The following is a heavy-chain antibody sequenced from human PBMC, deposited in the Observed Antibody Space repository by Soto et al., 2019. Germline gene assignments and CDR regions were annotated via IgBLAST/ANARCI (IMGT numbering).Heavy chain of an antibody. CDR3: SGVGLWFGESRPMDV. Sequence: AXVKVSCKVSGYTLTELSMHWVRQAPGKGLEWMGGFDPEDGETIYAQKFQGRVTMTEDTSTDTAYMELSSLRSEDTAVYYCSGVGLWFGESRPMDVWGKGTTVTVSS. V-gene: IGHV1-24*01. D-gene: IGHD3-10*01. CDR2: FDPEDGET. J-gene: IGHJ6*03. CDR1: GYTLTELS.